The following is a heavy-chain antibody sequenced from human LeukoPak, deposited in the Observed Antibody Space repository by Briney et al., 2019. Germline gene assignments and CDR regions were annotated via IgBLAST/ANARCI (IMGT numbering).Heavy chain of an antibody. Sequence: GGSLRLSCAASEFTFWMHWVRQAPGKGLVWVSQINGDGSSTSYADSVKGRFTISRDNAKNTLYLQMNSLGAEDTAVYYCGNLDWGQGTLVTVSS. J-gene: IGHJ4*02. CDR2: INGDGSST. V-gene: IGHV3-74*01. CDR3: GNLD. CDR1: EFTFW.